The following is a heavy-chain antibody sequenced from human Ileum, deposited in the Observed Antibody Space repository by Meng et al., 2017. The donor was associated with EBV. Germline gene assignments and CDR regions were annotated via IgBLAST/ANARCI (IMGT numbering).Heavy chain of an antibody. V-gene: IGHV4-30-4*01. CDR2: IYTSGST. Sequence: VQLQESGPGLVKPPQTLSLPCTVSGGSISISNYYWSWIRQPPGQGREWSGHIYTSGSTYYNPSLKSRITISVDTSKNQFSLKLSSVTAADTAVYYCARGQKGYFDLWGRGTLVTVSS. CDR1: GGSISISNYY. J-gene: IGHJ2*01. CDR3: ARGQKGYFDL.